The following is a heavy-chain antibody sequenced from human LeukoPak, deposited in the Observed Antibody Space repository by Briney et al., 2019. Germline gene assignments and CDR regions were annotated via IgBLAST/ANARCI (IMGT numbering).Heavy chain of an antibody. CDR3: ARETYYYDSSNYFRATNY. D-gene: IGHD3-22*01. CDR2: ISSSSSTI. Sequence: GGSLRLSCAASGFTFSSYSMNWVRQAPGKGLEWVSYISSSSSTIYYADSVKGRFTISRDNAKNSLYLQMNSLRAEDTAVYYCARETYYYDSSNYFRATNYWGQGTLVTVSS. V-gene: IGHV3-48*04. J-gene: IGHJ4*02. CDR1: GFTFSSYS.